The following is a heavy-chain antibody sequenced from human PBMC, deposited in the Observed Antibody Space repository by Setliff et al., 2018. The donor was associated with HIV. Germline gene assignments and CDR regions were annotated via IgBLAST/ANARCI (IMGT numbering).Heavy chain of an antibody. CDR2: INPNSGAT. Sequence: ASVKVSCKTAGYTFTGHFIHWMRQAPGQGLEWMGWINPNSGATDYAWRFEDRVTMTSDTSIRTVYMELSSLRADDTAVYYCARDTAIGWYGESKMSDFWGQGTLVTVS. V-gene: IGHV1-2*02. CDR3: ARDTAIGWYGESKMSDF. CDR1: GYTFTGHF. J-gene: IGHJ4*02. D-gene: IGHD3-10*01.